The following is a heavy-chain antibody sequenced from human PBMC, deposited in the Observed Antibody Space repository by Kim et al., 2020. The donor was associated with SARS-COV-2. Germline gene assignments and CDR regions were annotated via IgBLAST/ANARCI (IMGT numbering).Heavy chain of an antibody. CDR1: GFSFTSYW. J-gene: IGHJ4*02. V-gene: IGHV5-10-1*01. CDR3: VRSVYGYSGYDSVGY. Sequence: GESLKISCKGSGFSFTSYWITWVRQLPGKGLEWMGRIDPSDSYINDSPSFRGHVTLSVDKSINTAYLEWSSLQASDTAMYYCVRSVYGYSGYDSVGYWGQGTLVIVSS. CDR2: IDPSDSYI. D-gene: IGHD5-12*01.